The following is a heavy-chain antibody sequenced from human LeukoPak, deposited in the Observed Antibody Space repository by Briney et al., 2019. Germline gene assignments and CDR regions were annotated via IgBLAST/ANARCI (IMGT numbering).Heavy chain of an antibody. CDR1: GLTFSNYA. CDR2: ISGRGTST. CDR3: AKGQTDYGTGFDC. V-gene: IGHV3-23*01. D-gene: IGHD3-16*01. J-gene: IGHJ4*02. Sequence: AESLTLSCAASGLTFSNYAMTWVRQAPGKGLECVAVISGRGTSTYYAHSVKGRFIVSRDNSKNTLYLQMNSLRAEDTAVYYCAKGQTDYGTGFDCWGRGTQVTVSS.